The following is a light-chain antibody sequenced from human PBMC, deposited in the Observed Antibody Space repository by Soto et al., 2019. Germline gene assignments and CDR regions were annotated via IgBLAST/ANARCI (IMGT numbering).Light chain of an antibody. CDR1: QSIRSW. Sequence: DIHMTQSPSTLSASVVDRFTITCRASQSIRSWLAWYQQKPGKAPKLLIYKASSLESGVPSRFSGSGSGTEFTLTISSLQPDDFATYYCQQYNSYSRTFGQGTKVDIK. J-gene: IGKJ1*01. V-gene: IGKV1-5*03. CDR3: QQYNSYSRT. CDR2: KAS.